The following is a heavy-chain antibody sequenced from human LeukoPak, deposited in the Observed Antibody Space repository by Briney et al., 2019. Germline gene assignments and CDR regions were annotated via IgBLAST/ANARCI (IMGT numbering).Heavy chain of an antibody. CDR1: GYTFTSYG. CDR2: ISAYNGNT. J-gene: IGHJ6*02. D-gene: IGHD2-2*02. Sequence: GASVKVSCKASGYTFTSYGISWVRQAPGQGLEWMGWISAYNGNTNYAQKLQGRVTMTTDTSTSTAYMELRSLRSDDTAVYYCAREIATLYCSSTSCYRYYYGMDVWGQETTVTVSS. CDR3: AREIATLYCSSTSCYRYYYGMDV. V-gene: IGHV1-18*01.